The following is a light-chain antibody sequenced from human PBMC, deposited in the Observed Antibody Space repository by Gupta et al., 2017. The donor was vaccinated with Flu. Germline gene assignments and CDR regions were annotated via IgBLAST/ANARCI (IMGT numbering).Light chain of an antibody. J-gene: IGLJ2*01. CDR2: DDN. CDR3: QCHLGDRNTDHVV. V-gene: IGLV3-21*02. Sequence: SFVLTQPPSVSVAPGQPATITCGGNHIGSKSVHWYQLKTGQAPVLVVSDDNDRPSGGAEHYADSKSGNTATITISRVAAGEEADYYCQCHLGDRNTDHVVFGGGTKLTVL. CDR1: HIGSKS.